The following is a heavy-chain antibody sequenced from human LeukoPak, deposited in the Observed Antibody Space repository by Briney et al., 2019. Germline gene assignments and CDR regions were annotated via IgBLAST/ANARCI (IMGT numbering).Heavy chain of an antibody. D-gene: IGHD3-10*01. CDR3: ARDRGFMVRGSRRGYDDYYYYMDV. J-gene: IGHJ6*03. Sequence: PSETLSLTCTVSGGSISSYYWSWIRQPAGKGLELIGRIYTSGSTNYNPSLKSRVTISVDTSKNQFSLKLSSVTAADTAVYYCARDRGFMVRGSRRGYDDYYYYMDVWGKGTTVTISS. V-gene: IGHV4-4*07. CDR1: GGSISSYY. CDR2: IYTSGST.